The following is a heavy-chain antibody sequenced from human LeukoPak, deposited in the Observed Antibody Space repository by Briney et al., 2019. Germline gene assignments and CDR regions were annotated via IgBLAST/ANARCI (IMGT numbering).Heavy chain of an antibody. CDR1: GGSFSGYY. CDR3: ARLDNSGYYHIDY. Sequence: SETLSLTCAVYGGSFSGYYWSWIRQPPGKGLEWIGEINHSGSTNYNPSLKSRVTISVDTSKNQFSLKLSSVTAADTAVYYCARLDNSGYYHIDYWGQGTLVSVSS. J-gene: IGHJ4*02. CDR2: INHSGST. V-gene: IGHV4-34*01. D-gene: IGHD3-22*01.